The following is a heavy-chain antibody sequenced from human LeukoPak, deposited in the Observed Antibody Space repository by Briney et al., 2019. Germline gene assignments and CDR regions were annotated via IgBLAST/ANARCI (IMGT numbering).Heavy chain of an antibody. D-gene: IGHD3-22*01. V-gene: IGHV3-21*01. CDR2: ISSSSSYI. Sequence: GGSLRLSCAASGFTFSSYSINWVRQAPGKGLEWVSSISSSSSYIHYGDSVKGRFTISRDNAKNSLYLQMDSLRAEDTAVYYCARFLGSSGYYSDYWGQGTLVTVSS. J-gene: IGHJ4*02. CDR3: ARFLGSSGYYSDY. CDR1: GFTFSSYS.